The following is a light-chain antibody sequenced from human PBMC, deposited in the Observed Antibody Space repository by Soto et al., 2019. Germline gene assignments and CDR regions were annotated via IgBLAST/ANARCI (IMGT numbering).Light chain of an antibody. J-gene: IGKJ3*01. CDR3: QQRSNWPPEFT. CDR2: GAS. V-gene: IGKV3D-20*02. Sequence: EILLTQSPGTLSLSPGEIATLSFSSSQSVAANYLAWYQQKRGQAPRLLIYGASSRATGIPDRFSGSGSGTDFTLTISSLEPEDFAVYYCQQRSNWPPEFTFGPGTKVDIK. CDR1: QSVAANY.